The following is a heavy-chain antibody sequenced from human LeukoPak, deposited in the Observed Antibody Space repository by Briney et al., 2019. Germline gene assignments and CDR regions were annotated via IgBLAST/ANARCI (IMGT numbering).Heavy chain of an antibody. V-gene: IGHV3-23*01. CDR1: GFTFSSYA. D-gene: IGHD5-18*01. Sequence: PGGSLRLSCAASGFTFSSYAMSWVRRAPGKGLEWVSAISGSGGSTYYADSVKGRFTISRDNSKNTLYLQMNSPRAEDTAVYYCAKGIQLWSHFDYWGQGTLVTVSS. CDR3: AKGIQLWSHFDY. J-gene: IGHJ4*02. CDR2: ISGSGGST.